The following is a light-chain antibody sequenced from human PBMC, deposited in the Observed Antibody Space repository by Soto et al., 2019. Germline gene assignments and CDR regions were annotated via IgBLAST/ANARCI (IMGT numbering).Light chain of an antibody. V-gene: IGKV1-39*01. Sequence: DIQMTQSPSSLSAFVGDRVTITCRASQSISNSLNWYQQKPGKAPRLLISTISTLQSGVPSRFTGSGSGTDLTLTISSLHAEDFATYYCPQTHRTPLTYGGGTKVEV. CDR1: QSISNS. J-gene: IGKJ4*01. CDR3: PQTHRTPLT. CDR2: TIS.